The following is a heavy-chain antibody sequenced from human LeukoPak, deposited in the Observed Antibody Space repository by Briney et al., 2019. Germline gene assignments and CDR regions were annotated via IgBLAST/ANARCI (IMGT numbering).Heavy chain of an antibody. Sequence: PSETLSLTCTVSVGSITKYYWSWIRQPPGKGLEWIGYIYYSGRTHYNPSLKSPVTISVDTSKNQFSLKLSSVTAADTAVYYCARHGLVVRGLATYYYYYMDVWGKGTTVTISS. CDR3: ARHGLVVRGLATYYYYYMDV. V-gene: IGHV4-59*08. D-gene: IGHD3-10*01. CDR1: VGSITKYY. CDR2: IYYSGRT. J-gene: IGHJ6*03.